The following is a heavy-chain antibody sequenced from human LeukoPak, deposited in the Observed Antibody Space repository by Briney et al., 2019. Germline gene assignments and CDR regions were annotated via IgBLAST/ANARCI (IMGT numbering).Heavy chain of an antibody. V-gene: IGHV5-51*01. CDR1: GYSFTSYW. J-gene: IGHJ4*02. CDR2: IYPGDSDT. CDR3: ARSVGATPLDY. Sequence: GESLKISCQGSGYSFTSYWIGWVRQMPGKGLEWMGIIYPGDSDTRYSPSFQGQVTISVDKSISTAYLQWSTLTASDTAMYYCARSVGATPLDYWGQGTPATVSS. D-gene: IGHD1-26*01.